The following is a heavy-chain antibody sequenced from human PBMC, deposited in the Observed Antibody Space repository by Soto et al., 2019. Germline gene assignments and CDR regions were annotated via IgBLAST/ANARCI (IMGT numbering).Heavy chain of an antibody. Sequence: GESLNISCKGSGYTFTNYWICWVRQMPGKGPEWMGIIYPGDSDTKYNPSFQGQVTISADKSITTTYLQWSSLKASDTAIYYCAASIFYYGMDVWGQGNTVTVSS. J-gene: IGHJ6*02. CDR3: AASIFYYGMDV. CDR1: GYTFTNYW. CDR2: IYPGDSDT. V-gene: IGHV5-51*03.